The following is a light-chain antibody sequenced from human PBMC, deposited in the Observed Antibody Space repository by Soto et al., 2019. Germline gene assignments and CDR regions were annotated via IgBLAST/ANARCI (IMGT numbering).Light chain of an antibody. V-gene: IGKV3D-20*02. J-gene: IGKJ5*01. CDR3: QQRSNWPIT. Sequence: EIVLTQSPGTLSLSPGERATLSCRASQSVSSSYLAWYQQKPGQAPRLLIFAASTRATVIPARFRGSGSGTEFTLTISSLEPEDFAVYYCQQRSNWPITFGQGTRLEIK. CDR2: AAS. CDR1: QSVSSSY.